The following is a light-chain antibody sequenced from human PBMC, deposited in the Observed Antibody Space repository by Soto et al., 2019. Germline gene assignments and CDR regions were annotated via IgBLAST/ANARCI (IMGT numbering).Light chain of an antibody. CDR1: GSNIGSNS. Sequence: QSVLTQPPSASGTPGQRVTISCSGSGSNIGSNSVNWYQQLPGTAPRLLIYGNSNRPSGVPDRFSGSKSGTSASLAITGLQAEDEADYYCQSYDSSLSGRVFGGGTQLTVL. CDR2: GNS. V-gene: IGLV1-40*01. J-gene: IGLJ3*02. CDR3: QSYDSSLSGRV.